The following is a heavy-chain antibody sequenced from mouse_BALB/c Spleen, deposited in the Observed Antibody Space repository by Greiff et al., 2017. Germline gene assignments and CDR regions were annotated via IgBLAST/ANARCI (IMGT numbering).Heavy chain of an antibody. CDR1: GFSLTSYG. V-gene: IGHV2-2*02. D-gene: IGHD2-3*01. CDR2: IWSGGST. Sequence: RVESGPGLVQPSQSLSITCTVSGFSLTSYGVHWVRQSPGKGLEWLGVIWSGGSTDYNAAFISRLSISKDNSKSQVFFKMNSLQANDTAIYYCARGYDGYYEWFAYWGQGTLVTVSA. CDR3: ARGYDGYYEWFAY. J-gene: IGHJ3*01.